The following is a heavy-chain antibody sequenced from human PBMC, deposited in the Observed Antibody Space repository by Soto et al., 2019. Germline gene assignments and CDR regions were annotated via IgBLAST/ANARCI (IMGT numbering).Heavy chain of an antibody. CDR3: AGGKTRLGP. D-gene: IGHD3-9*01. Sequence: NPSETLSLTCAVYGGSFSGSFWSWIRQPPGQGLEWIGEIAHNGRGNYNSSLKSRVTLSVDTSKNQFSLKLSSLTAADTAVYYCAGGKTRLGPWGQGTLVTVSS. V-gene: IGHV4-34*01. J-gene: IGHJ5*02. CDR2: IAHNGRG. CDR1: GGSFSGSF.